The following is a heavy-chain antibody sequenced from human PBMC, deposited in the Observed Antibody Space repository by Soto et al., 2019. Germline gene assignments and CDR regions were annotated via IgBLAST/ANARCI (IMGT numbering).Heavy chain of an antibody. D-gene: IGHD6-6*01. CDR3: ARDGRQQLVGPGGMDV. CDR2: IIPIFGTA. V-gene: IGHV1-69*01. CDR1: GGTFSSYA. J-gene: IGHJ6*02. Sequence: QVQLVQSGAEVKKPGSSVKVSCKASGGTFSSYAISWVRQAPGQGLEWMGGIIPIFGTANYAQKFQGRVTITADESTSTAYMGLSSLRSEDTAVYYCARDGRQQLVGPGGMDVWGQGTTVTVSS.